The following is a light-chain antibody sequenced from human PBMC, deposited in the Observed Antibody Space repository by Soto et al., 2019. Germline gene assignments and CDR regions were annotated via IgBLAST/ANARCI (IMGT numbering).Light chain of an antibody. J-gene: IGLJ2*01. CDR2: EVT. Sequence: QSALTQPPSASGSPGQSVSISCTGTSSDLGTYNYVSWYQQHPGKAPKLMIFEVTKRPSGVPDRFSGSKSGNTASLTVSGLQAEDEADYYCSSYSGSNHLVFGGGTKVTVL. CDR1: SSDLGTYNY. CDR3: SSYSGSNHLV. V-gene: IGLV2-8*01.